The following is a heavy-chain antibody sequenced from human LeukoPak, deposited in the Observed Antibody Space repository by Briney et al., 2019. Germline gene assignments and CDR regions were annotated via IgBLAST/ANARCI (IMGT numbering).Heavy chain of an antibody. CDR1: GGSISSYY. J-gene: IGHJ4*02. V-gene: IGHV4-59*12. Sequence: SETLSLTCTVSGGSISSYYWSWIRQPPGKGLEWIGYIYYSGSTNYNPSLKSRISISVDTSKNQFSLQLNSVTPEDTAVYYCARARGSTERKLDYWGQGTLVTVSS. D-gene: IGHD1-1*01. CDR3: ARARGSTERKLDY. CDR2: IYYSGST.